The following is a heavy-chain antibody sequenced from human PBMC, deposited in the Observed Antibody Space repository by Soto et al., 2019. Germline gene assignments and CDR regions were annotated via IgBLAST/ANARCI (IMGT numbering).Heavy chain of an antibody. CDR1: GGSFTSNNW. J-gene: IGHJ4*02. D-gene: IGHD1-7*01. CDR3: ASRDPGTSVDY. CDR2: IYRTGST. Sequence: QVQLQESGPGLVKPSGTLSLTCAVSGGSFTSNNWWTWVRQPPGQWLEWIGEIYRTGSTNYNPSLKSRVTMSLDKSENQFSLKVTSLTAADTAVYSCASRDPGTSVDYWGQGTLVTVSS. V-gene: IGHV4-4*02.